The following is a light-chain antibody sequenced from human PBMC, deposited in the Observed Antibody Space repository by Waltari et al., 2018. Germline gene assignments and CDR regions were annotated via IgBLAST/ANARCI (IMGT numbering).Light chain of an antibody. CDR2: AAS. CDR3: QQYDAWPPLT. Sequence: MTQSPATLSVSPGERATLSCRASQSVSSNLAWYQQKPGQAPRPVIYAASTRATGIPARFSGSGSGTEFTLTISSLQSEDFAVYYCQQYDAWPPLTFGGGTKVEIK. J-gene: IGKJ4*01. V-gene: IGKV3-15*01. CDR1: QSVSSN.